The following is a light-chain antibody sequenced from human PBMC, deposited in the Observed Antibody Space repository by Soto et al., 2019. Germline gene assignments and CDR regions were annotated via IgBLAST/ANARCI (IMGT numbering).Light chain of an antibody. CDR1: QGISSW. CDR2: AAS. V-gene: IGKV1-12*01. CDR3: LQVYNYPYT. J-gene: IGKJ1*01. Sequence: DIQMTQSSSSVSAPVVDRVTFTCRASQGISSWLAWYQQEPGKPPKHLIYAASSMQSGVPSRFSSRGSGTDFTLTISNLQLGDFATYYCLQVYNYPYTFGQGTKVDI.